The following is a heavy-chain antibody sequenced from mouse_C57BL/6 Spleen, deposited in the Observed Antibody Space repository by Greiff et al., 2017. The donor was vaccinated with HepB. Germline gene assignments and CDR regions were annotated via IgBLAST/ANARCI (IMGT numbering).Heavy chain of an antibody. V-gene: IGHV1-64*01. Sequence: VQLQQSGAELVKPGASVKLSCKASGYTFTSYWMHWVKQRPGQGLEWIGMIHPNSGSTNYNEKFKSKATLTVDKSSSTAYMQLSSLKSEDSAVYYCARGGSSHYAMDYWGQGTSVTVSS. CDR2: IHPNSGST. J-gene: IGHJ4*01. D-gene: IGHD1-1*01. CDR1: GYTFTSYW. CDR3: ARGGSSHYAMDY.